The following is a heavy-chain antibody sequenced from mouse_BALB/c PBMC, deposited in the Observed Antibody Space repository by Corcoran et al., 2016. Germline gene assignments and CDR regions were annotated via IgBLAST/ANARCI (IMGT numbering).Heavy chain of an antibody. Sequence: EVQLQQSGAELVKPGASVKLSCTASGFNIKDTYMHWVKQRPEQGLEWIGRIDPANGNTKDEPKVQGKATITADTSSNTAYLQLSSLTSEDTDVDYCAYGRSYVWAMDYWGQGTSVTVSS. CDR3: AYGRSYVWAMDY. D-gene: IGHD1-1*01. CDR1: GFNIKDTY. CDR2: IDPANGNT. J-gene: IGHJ4*01. V-gene: IGHV14-3*02.